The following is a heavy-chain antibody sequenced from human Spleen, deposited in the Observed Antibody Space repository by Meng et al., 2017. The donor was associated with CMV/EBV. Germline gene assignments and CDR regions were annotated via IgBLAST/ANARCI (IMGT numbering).Heavy chain of an antibody. CDR2: ISSSSSYI. V-gene: IGHV3-21*01. D-gene: IGHD6-6*01. Sequence: GESLKISCAASGFTVSSYSMNWVRQAPGKGLEWVSSISSSSSYIYYADSVKGRFIISRDNAENSLYLQVNGLRAEDTAIYYCARESSNSHCLDVWGQGTTVTISS. CDR1: GFTVSSYS. J-gene: IGHJ6*02. CDR3: ARESSNSHCLDV.